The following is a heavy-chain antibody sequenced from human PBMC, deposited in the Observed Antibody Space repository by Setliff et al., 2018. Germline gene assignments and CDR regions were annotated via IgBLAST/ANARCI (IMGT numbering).Heavy chain of an antibody. D-gene: IGHD3-16*01. CDR2: IYRGDRDT. Sequence: QPGGSLRLSCAASGFTLSPFAMSWVRQAPGKGLEWVSTIYRGDRDTFYTDSVKGRFTIFRDSSKNTLYLQMNSLRGEDTAVYFCARDPIGPFLSYMDDWGKGTTVTVSS. J-gene: IGHJ6*03. CDR1: GFTLSPFA. CDR3: ARDPIGPFLSYMDD. V-gene: IGHV3-23*03.